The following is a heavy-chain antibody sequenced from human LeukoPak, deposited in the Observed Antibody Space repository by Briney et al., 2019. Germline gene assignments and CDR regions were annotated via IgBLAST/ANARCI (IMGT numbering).Heavy chain of an antibody. D-gene: IGHD5-18*01. Sequence: SVKVSCTASGGTFSSYAISWVRQAPGQGLEWMGRIIPILGIANYAQKFQGRVTITADKSTSTAYMELSSLRSEDTAVYYCARHTAMVLLFDYWGQGTLVTVSS. CDR3: ARHTAMVLLFDY. J-gene: IGHJ4*02. CDR1: GGTFSSYA. V-gene: IGHV1-69*04. CDR2: IIPILGIA.